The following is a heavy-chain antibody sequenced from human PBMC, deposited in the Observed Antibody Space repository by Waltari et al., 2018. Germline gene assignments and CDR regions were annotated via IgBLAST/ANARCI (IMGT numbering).Heavy chain of an antibody. CDR2: IYYNGST. V-gene: IGHV4-31*03. D-gene: IGHD6-13*01. CDR3: ARGGAAAGNFNY. CDR1: GGSASSGGYY. Sequence: QVQLQESGPGLAKPSQTLSLTCPVPGGSASSGGYYWSWIRQHPGKGLEWIGYIYYNGSTYYNPSLKSRVTILEGTSKNQFSLKLTSVTAADTAVYYCARGGAAAGNFNYWGQGTLVTVSS. J-gene: IGHJ4*02.